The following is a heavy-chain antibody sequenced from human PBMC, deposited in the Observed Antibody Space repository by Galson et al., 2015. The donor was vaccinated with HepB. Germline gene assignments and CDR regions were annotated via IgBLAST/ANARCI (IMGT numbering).Heavy chain of an antibody. CDR2: TSQDGSNT. J-gene: IGHJ6*03. V-gene: IGHV3-30-3*01. D-gene: IGHD2-21*01. Sequence: SLRLSCATSGFFFSDYIMHWVRQGPGKGLEWVASTSQDGSNTNYADSVAGRFIISGDIPKNTVYLEMHSLRVEDTAVYYCARDPALFFNHYMDVWGKGTTVTVSS. CDR1: GFFFSDYI. CDR3: ARDPALFFNHYMDV.